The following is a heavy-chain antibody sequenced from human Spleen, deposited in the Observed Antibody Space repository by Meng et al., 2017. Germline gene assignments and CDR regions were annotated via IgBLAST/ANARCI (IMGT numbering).Heavy chain of an antibody. CDR2: FVNYVDT. J-gene: IGHJ4*02. D-gene: IGHD2-15*01. CDR3: ASGTPGRSYCDY. CDR1: GYTFGSYG. V-gene: IGHV1-18*01. Sequence: HVHLLQSGSEVKKPGATVRVSCKASGYTFGSYGICWVRQAPGQGLEWMGWFVNYVDTYPAPKFQGRVTMTTDTHTNTAFMELRSLTSDDTAVYYCASGTPGRSYCDYWGQGTLVTRLL.